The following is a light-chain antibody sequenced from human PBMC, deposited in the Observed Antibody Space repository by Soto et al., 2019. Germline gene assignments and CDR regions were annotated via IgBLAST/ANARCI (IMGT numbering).Light chain of an antibody. CDR1: QSVSSN. CDR3: QQRSKWPPT. J-gene: IGKJ4*01. Sequence: EIVLTQSPATLSLSPGGRATLSCRASQSVSSNLAWYQQRPGQAPRLLIYDASNRATGIPARFSGSGSGTDFTLTISSLEPEDFAVYYCQQRSKWPPTFGGGTKVEI. V-gene: IGKV3-11*01. CDR2: DAS.